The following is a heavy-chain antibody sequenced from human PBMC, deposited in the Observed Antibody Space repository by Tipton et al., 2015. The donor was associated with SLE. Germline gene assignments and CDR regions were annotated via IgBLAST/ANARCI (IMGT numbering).Heavy chain of an antibody. D-gene: IGHD4-17*01. V-gene: IGHV4-39*01. CDR1: GGSITSSSDY. CDR3: ARLPTGFPNWFDP. J-gene: IGHJ5*02. Sequence: LRLSCTVSGGSITSSSDYWGWIRQPPGKGLEWIGTIYYTGSTNSSPSLRSRLTMSIDTSKNQFSLKLSSVTAADTAVYYCARLPTGFPNWFDPWGQGTLVTVSS. CDR2: IYYTGST.